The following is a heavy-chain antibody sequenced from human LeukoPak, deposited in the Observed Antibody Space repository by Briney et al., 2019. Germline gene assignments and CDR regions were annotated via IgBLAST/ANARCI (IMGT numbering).Heavy chain of an antibody. J-gene: IGHJ4*01. D-gene: IGHD3/OR15-3a*01. CDR2: ISGSGDST. V-gene: IGHV3-23*01. CDR3: AKIPQVGTVTEPNFDH. Sequence: GGSLRLSCAATGFIFSNYAMNWVRQAPGKGLEWVSIISGSGDSTHYADSVKGRFTISRDNSKNTLHLLMNNLRVEDTAIYHCAKIPQVGTVTEPNFDHWGHGTLVTVSS. CDR1: GFIFSNYA.